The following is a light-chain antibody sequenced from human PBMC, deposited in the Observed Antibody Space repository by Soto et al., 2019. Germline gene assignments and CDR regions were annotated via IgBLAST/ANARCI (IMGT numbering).Light chain of an antibody. V-gene: IGLV2-14*01. J-gene: IGLJ1*01. CDR1: RSDVGAYNY. CDR3: SSFPSRFTFV. CDR2: EVT. Sequence: QSALAQPASVSGSPGQSIAISCTGTRSDVGAYNYVSWYQQHPGKAPKLMISEVTNRPSGVSDRFSGSKSGNTASLTISGLQAEDEADYYCSSFPSRFTFVLGNGTKVT.